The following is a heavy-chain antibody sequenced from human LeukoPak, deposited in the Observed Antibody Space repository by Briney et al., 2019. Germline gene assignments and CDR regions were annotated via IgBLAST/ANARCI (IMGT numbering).Heavy chain of an antibody. CDR3: AKDLLYYYGSGSRFDY. CDR2: ISGSGGST. CDR1: GFTFSSYA. J-gene: IGHJ4*02. D-gene: IGHD3-10*01. V-gene: IGHV3-23*01. Sequence: GGSLRLSCAASGFTFSSYAMNWVRQAPGKGPEWVSAISGSGGSTYYAESVKGRLTISRDNSKNTLYLQMDSLRAEDTAVYYCAKDLLYYYGSGSRFDYWGQGTLVTVSS.